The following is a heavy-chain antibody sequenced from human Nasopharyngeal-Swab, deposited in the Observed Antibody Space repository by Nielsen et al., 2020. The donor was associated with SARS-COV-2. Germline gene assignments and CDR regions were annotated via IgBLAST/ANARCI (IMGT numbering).Heavy chain of an antibody. D-gene: IGHD3-3*01. V-gene: IGHV7-4-1*02. CDR1: GYTFTSYA. CDR3: ARDEKSQGIFGVVISGQWWFDP. Sequence: VSVKVSCKASGYTFTSYAMNWVRQAPGQGLEWMGWINTNTGNPTYAQGFTGRFVFSLDTSVSTAYLQISSLKAEDTAVYYCARDEKSQGIFGVVISGQWWFDPWGQGTLVTVSS. CDR2: INTNTGNP. J-gene: IGHJ5*02.